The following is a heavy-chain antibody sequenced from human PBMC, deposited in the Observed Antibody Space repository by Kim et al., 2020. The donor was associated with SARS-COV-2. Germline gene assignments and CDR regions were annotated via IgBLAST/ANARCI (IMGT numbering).Heavy chain of an antibody. CDR1: GYTFTGYY. J-gene: IGHJ4*02. CDR2: INPNSGGT. V-gene: IGHV1-2*06. CDR3: ARARYSSSLFDY. Sequence: ASVKVSCKASGYTFTGYYMHWVRQAPGQGLEWMGRINPNSGGTNYAQKFQGRVTMTRDTSISTAYMELSRLRSDDTAVYYCARARYSSSLFDYWGQGTLVTVSS. D-gene: IGHD6-13*01.